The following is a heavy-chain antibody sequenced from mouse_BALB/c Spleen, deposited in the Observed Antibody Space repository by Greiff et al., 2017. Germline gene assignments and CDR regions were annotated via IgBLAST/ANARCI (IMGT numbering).Heavy chain of an antibody. D-gene: IGHD2-4*01. V-gene: IGHV2-6-5*01. J-gene: IGHJ4*01. CDR1: GFSLTDYG. Sequence: VMLQESGPGLVAPSQSLSITCTVSGFSLTDYGVSWIRQPPGKGLEWLGVIWGGGSTYYNSALNSRLSISKDNSKSHVFLKMNSLQTDDTAMYYCAKHSVMIRYAMDYWGQGTSVTVSS. CDR3: AKHSVMIRYAMDY. CDR2: IWGGGST.